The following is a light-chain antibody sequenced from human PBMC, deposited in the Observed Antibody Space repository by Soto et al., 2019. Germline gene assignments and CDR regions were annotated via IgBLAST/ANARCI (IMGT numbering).Light chain of an antibody. J-gene: IGKJ4*01. Sequence: DILLTHSPDSLAVSLGERATINCKSSQSVLFASNNKNYLAWYQQKPGQAPKLLIYWASARESGVPDRFSGSGSGTDFNFTITSLQAEDVAVYYCQQYYTIPITFGGGTKVDI. CDR1: QSVLFASNNKNY. V-gene: IGKV4-1*01. CDR2: WAS. CDR3: QQYYTIPIT.